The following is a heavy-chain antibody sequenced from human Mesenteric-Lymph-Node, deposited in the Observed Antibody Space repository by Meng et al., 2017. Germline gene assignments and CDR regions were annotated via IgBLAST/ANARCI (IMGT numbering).Heavy chain of an antibody. CDR3: ADGTNSGGWVCIDI. CDR1: GYNFIGYW. V-gene: IGHV1-69*06. D-gene: IGHD2-8*01. Sequence: SVKVFCKASGYNFIGYWVYWVRQAPGQGLEWVGGIIPIFGRANYAQKFQGRVTITADKSTSPAYLELSSLRSEDTAVYYCADGTNSGGWVCIDIWGQGTLVTVSS. J-gene: IGHJ4*02. CDR2: IIPIFGRA.